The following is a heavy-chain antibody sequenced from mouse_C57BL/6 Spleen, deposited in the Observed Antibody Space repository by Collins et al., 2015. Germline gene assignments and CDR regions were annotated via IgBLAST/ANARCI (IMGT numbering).Heavy chain of an antibody. J-gene: IGHJ1*03. V-gene: IGHV5-6*01. CDR3: ARHRNYDSYWYFDV. Sequence: EVQLVESGGDLVKPGGSLKLSCAASGFTFSSYGMSWVRQTPDKRLEWVATISSGGSYTYYPDSVKGRFTISRDNAKNTLYLQMSSLKSEDTAMYYCARHRNYDSYWYFDVWGTGTTVTVSS. D-gene: IGHD1-1*01. CDR2: ISSGGSYT. CDR1: GFTFSSYG.